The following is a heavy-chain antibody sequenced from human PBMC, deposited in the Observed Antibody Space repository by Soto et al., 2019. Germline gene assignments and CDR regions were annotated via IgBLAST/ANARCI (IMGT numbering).Heavy chain of an antibody. CDR2: IKKDGSGT. Sequence: EVHLVESGGGLVQPGGSLRLSCAASGFDFRSHWMSWVRQAPGKGLEWVANIKKDGSGTYYMDSVRGRFTISRDNAKNSLYLQMNSLSAEDTAVYYCVRDYQWSKDYWGQGTLVIVSS. J-gene: IGHJ4*02. D-gene: IGHD2-15*01. CDR3: VRDYQWSKDY. CDR1: GFDFRSHW. V-gene: IGHV3-7*01.